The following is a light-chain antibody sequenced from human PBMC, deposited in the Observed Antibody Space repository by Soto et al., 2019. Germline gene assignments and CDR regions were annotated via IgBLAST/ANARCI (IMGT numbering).Light chain of an antibody. V-gene: IGKV1-13*02. CDR1: QGIGSA. Sequence: AIQLTQSPSSLSASVGDRVTITCRASQGIGSALAWYQQKPGKAPELLIYDASTLDSGVPSRFSGSGSGTDFTLTISSLQPEDFATYYCQQFNSYALTCGGGTKVEIK. J-gene: IGKJ4*01. CDR2: DAS. CDR3: QQFNSYALT.